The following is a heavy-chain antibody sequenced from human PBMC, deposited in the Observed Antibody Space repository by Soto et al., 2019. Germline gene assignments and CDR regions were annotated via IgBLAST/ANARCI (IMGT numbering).Heavy chain of an antibody. Sequence: EVQLLESGGGLVQPGGSLRLSCAASGFTFSSYAMSWVRQAPGKGLEWVSAISGSGGSTYYADSVKGRFTISRDNSKYTLYLQMNSLRAEDTAVYYCAKGRGRYSSTSRPAGYFDYWGQGTLVTVSS. CDR3: AKGRGRYSSTSRPAGYFDY. V-gene: IGHV3-23*01. CDR1: GFTFSSYA. D-gene: IGHD6-19*01. CDR2: ISGSGGST. J-gene: IGHJ4*02.